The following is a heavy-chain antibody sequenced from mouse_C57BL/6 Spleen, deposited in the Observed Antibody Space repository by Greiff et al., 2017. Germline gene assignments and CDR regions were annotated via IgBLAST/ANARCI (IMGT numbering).Heavy chain of an antibody. V-gene: IGHV1-55*01. J-gene: IGHJ4*01. D-gene: IGHD2-4*01. CDR2: IYPGSGST. CDR1: GYTFTSYW. CDR3: ARGGYDYVYAMDY. Sequence: QVQLQQPGAELVKPGASVKMSCKASGYTFTSYWITWVKQRPGQGLEWIGDIYPGSGSTNYNEKFKSKATLTVDTSSSTAYMQLSSLTSEDSAVYYCARGGYDYVYAMDYWGQGTSGTVSS.